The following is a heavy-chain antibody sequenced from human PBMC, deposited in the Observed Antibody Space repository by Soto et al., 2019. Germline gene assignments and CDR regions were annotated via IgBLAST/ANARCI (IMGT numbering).Heavy chain of an antibody. D-gene: IGHD6-13*01. CDR3: ARDGGGSSWYSPFHLDY. CDR2: IIPIFGTA. Sequence: QVQLVQSGAEVKKPGSSVKVSCKASGGTFSSYAISWVRQAPGQGLEWMGGIIPIFGTANYAQKFRGRVTITADESTSTAYMERSSLRSEDTAVYYCARDGGGSSWYSPFHLDYWGQGTLVTVSS. J-gene: IGHJ4*02. V-gene: IGHV1-69*12. CDR1: GGTFSSYA.